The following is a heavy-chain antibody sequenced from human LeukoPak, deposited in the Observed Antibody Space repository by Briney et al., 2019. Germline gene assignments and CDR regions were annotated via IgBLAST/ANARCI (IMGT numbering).Heavy chain of an antibody. D-gene: IGHD2-21*02. V-gene: IGHV1-18*01. Sequence: GASVKVSCKSSGYTFTSYGISWVRQAPAQGLEWMGWISAYNGKTNYAQKIQGRVTMTPDTSTSTAYMELRRLRSDHTAVYYCERDARYHSGDRGVTAPFHYWGQGTLVTVSS. CDR2: ISAYNGKT. J-gene: IGHJ4*02. CDR3: ERDARYHSGDRGVTAPFHY. CDR1: GYTFTSYG.